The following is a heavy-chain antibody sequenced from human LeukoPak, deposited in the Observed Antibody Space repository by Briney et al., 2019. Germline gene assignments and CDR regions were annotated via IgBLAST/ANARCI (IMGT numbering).Heavy chain of an antibody. CDR2: IYYSGST. Sequence: SETLSLTCTVSGGSISSTSYYWGWIRQPPGKGLEWIGTIYYSGSTYYNPSLKSRVTIAVDTSKSQFSLKMTSVTAADTAMYYCARTGTLAVAAQFDYWAREPWSPSPQ. CDR3: ARTGTLAVAAQFDY. V-gene: IGHV4-39*01. D-gene: IGHD6-19*01. J-gene: IGHJ4*02. CDR1: GGSISSTSYY.